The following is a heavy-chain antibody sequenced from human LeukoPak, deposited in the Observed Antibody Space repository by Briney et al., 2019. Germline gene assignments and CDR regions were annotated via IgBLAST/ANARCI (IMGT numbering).Heavy chain of an antibody. J-gene: IGHJ4*02. D-gene: IGHD4-17*01. CDR3: ARREPGDYGSYYFDY. CDR2: FYPGDSDT. CDR1: GYSFTSYW. Sequence: SRESLKISCKGSGYSFTSYWIGWVRQMPGKGLEWMGIFYPGDSDTRYSPSFQGQVTISADKSISTAYLQWSSLRASDTAMYYCARREPGDYGSYYFDYWGQGTLVTVSS. V-gene: IGHV5-51*01.